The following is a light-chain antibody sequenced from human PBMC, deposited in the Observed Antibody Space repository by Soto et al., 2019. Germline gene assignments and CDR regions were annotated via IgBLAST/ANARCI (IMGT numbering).Light chain of an antibody. J-gene: IGLJ3*02. Sequence: QAVVTQEPSFSVSPGRTVTLTCGLSSGSVSSSYYPSWYQHTPGHAPRPLIYSTNTRSSGVPDRFSGSILGNKAALTITGAQADDESDYYCVLYMGSGIWVFGGGTTVTVL. CDR3: VLYMGSGIWV. V-gene: IGLV8-61*01. CDR2: STN. CDR1: SGSVSSSYY.